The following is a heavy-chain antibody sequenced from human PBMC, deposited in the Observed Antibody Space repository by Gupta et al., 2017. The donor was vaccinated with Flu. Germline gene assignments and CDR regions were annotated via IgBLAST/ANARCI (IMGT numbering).Heavy chain of an antibody. CDR1: GFTFSHYT. J-gene: IGHJ6*02. CDR2: TSPNGNFV. D-gene: IGHD3-10*02. Sequence: VELVESVGGLANAGGSLRLYCAASGFTFSHYTMNWVRHAPGKGLEWLSSTSPNGNFVNYGDSVKARLTISRDNAKSSVYLKMNSLRVEDTAVYYCARDLSPCAGSSNVGMDVWGRGTTVSVSS. CDR3: ARDLSPCAGSSNVGMDV. V-gene: IGHV3-21*02.